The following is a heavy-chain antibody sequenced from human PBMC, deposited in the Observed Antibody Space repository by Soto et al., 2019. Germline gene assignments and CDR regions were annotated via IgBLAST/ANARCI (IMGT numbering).Heavy chain of an antibody. D-gene: IGHD1-26*01. CDR1: GFTFCSYA. CDR2: ISGSGGST. Sequence: GGSLRLSCAASGFTFCSYAMSWCRQAPGKGLEWVSAISGSGGSTYYADSVKGRFTISRDNSKNTLYLQMNSLRAEDTAVYYCAEEGAGPPGKNYYYMDVCGKGTTVTVAS. J-gene: IGHJ6*03. CDR3: AEEGAGPPGKNYYYMDV. V-gene: IGHV3-23*01.